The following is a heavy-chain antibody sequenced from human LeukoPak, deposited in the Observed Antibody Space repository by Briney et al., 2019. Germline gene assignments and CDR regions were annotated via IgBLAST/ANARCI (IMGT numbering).Heavy chain of an antibody. CDR1: GGSIGSYY. J-gene: IGHJ4*02. CDR3: ARNYDTSGYPFDY. CDR2: AHYSGST. D-gene: IGHD3-22*01. V-gene: IGHV4-59*01. Sequence: SETLSLTCTVSGGSIGSYYWSWIRQPPGKGLEWIGYAHYSGSTTYNPSLKSRVTISVDTSKNQFSLKLSSVTAADTAVYYCARNYDTSGYPFDYWGQGTLVTVSS.